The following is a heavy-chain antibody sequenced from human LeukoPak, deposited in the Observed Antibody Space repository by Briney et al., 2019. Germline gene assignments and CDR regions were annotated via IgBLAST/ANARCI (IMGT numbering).Heavy chain of an antibody. CDR3: ARHSRRYDSLTSYYNSYHYGMDV. D-gene: IGHD3-9*01. Sequence: GSSLRISSRGSGYSFTSHWISWVSQMPAKGLEWMSRIDPDDSYATYSPSFQGHVTISADRSISTAYLQWSSLKASDTAMYYCARHSRRYDSLTSYYNSYHYGMDVWGKETTVTVSS. V-gene: IGHV5-10-1*01. CDR1: GYSFTSHW. J-gene: IGHJ6*04. CDR2: IDPDDSYA.